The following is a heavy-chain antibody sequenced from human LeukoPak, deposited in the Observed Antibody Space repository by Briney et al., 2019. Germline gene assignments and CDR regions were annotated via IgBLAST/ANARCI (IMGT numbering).Heavy chain of an antibody. J-gene: IGHJ4*02. D-gene: IGHD6-6*01. V-gene: IGHV3-30*02. CDR2: IRYDGSDK. Sequence: GGSLRLSCAASGFTFSSYGMHWVRQAAGKGLEWVAFIRYDGSDKYYADSVKGRFTISRDNSKNTLYLQMNSLRAEDTAMYYCAKASSTSSLSAFDYWGQGSLVTVSS. CDR1: GFTFSSYG. CDR3: AKASSTSSLSAFDY.